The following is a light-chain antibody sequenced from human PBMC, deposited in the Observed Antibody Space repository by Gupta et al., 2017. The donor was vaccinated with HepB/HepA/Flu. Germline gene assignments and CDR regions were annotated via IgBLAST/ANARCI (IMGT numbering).Light chain of an antibody. CDR3: QQCDSTPFT. J-gene: IGKJ3*01. CDR2: AAS. Sequence: DIQMTQSPSSLSASVGDRVTITCRASQSISSYLNWYQQKPGKAPNLLIYAASTLQSGVPSRFSGSGSGTDFTLTISRLQPEDFATYYCQQCDSTPFTFGPGTKVEIK. CDR1: QSISSY. V-gene: IGKV1-39*01.